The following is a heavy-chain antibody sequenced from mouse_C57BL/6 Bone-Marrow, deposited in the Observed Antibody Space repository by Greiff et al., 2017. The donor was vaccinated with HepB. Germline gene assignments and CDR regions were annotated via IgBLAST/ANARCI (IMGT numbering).Heavy chain of an antibody. CDR1: GFNITDYY. Sequence: VQLQQSGAELVRPGASVKLSCPASGFNITDYYMHCVQQRPEQGLELIGSIDPAAGDTDYAPKFQGKATMTADTSSNTAYLQLSSLTSEDTAVYYCTAITTVVDYWGQGTPLTVSS. V-gene: IGHV14-1*01. J-gene: IGHJ2*01. D-gene: IGHD1-1*01. CDR3: TAITTVVDY. CDR2: IDPAAGDT.